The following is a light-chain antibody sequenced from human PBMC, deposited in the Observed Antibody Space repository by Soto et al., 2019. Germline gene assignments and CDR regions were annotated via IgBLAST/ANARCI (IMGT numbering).Light chain of an antibody. CDR1: SSNIGAGYD. J-gene: IGLJ2*01. CDR3: QSYDSTLSGVI. Sequence: QSVLTQPPSVSGAPGQRVTISCTGSSSNIGAGYDVHWYQQLPGTAPKIIIYADSDRPSGVPDRFSGSKSGTSASLAIAGLRAEDEGDYYCQSYDSTLSGVIFGGGTQLTVL. V-gene: IGLV1-40*01. CDR2: ADS.